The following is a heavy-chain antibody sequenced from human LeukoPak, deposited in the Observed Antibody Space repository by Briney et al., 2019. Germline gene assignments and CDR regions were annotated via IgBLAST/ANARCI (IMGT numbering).Heavy chain of an antibody. CDR2: MSYSGHT. CDR3: AGDRDVDDFDS. J-gene: IGHJ4*01. CDR1: GDSIGRINYY. D-gene: IGHD2-15*01. Sequence: PSETLSLTCTISGDSIGRINYYWGWIRQPPGKGLEWIVSMSYSGHTYYNPSLKSRVTTSIDASTNQLSLNLKSVTAADTAVYYCAGDRDVDDFDSWGHGTLVTVSS. V-gene: IGHV4-39*07.